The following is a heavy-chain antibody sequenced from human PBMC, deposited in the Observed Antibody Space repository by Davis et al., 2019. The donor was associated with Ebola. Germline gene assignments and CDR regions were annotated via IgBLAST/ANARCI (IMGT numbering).Heavy chain of an antibody. CDR3: TRVLNFSARDY. Sequence: PSETLSLTCTVSGYSISSGYYWGWIRQPPGKGLEWLGTVYHSGSTNYNPSFMSRVTISVDTSKNQFSLKLYSMTAADTAVYYCTRVLNFSARDYWGQGTLVTVSS. CDR2: VYHSGST. J-gene: IGHJ4*02. CDR1: GYSISSGYY. V-gene: IGHV4-38-2*02. D-gene: IGHD2/OR15-2a*01.